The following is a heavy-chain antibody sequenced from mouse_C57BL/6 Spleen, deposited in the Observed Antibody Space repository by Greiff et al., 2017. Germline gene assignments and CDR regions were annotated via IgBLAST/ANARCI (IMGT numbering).Heavy chain of an antibody. D-gene: IGHD2-4*01. CDR1: GFTFSSYT. CDR2: ISGGGGNT. CDR3: ARRGYYDPYYAMDY. Sequence: EVKLVESGGGLVKPGGSLKLSCAASGFTFSSYTMSWVRQTPEKRLEWVATISGGGGNTYYPDSVKGRFTISRDNAKNTLYLQMSSLRSEDTALYYCARRGYYDPYYAMDYWGQGTSVTVSS. J-gene: IGHJ4*01. V-gene: IGHV5-9*01.